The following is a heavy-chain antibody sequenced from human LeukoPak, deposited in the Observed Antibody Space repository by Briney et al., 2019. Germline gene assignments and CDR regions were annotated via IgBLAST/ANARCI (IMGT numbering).Heavy chain of an antibody. Sequence: SETLSLTCTVSGGSISRSSYYWGWIRQSPGKGLEWIGAMYYSGGSTYNPSLKTRVTISVDTSKNQFSLRLTSVTAADTAVYYCARHLLSGNYYYYHMDVWGRGTTVTVSS. J-gene: IGHJ6*04. V-gene: IGHV4-39*01. CDR2: MYYSGGS. CDR1: GGSISRSSYY. CDR3: ARHLLSGNYYYYHMDV. D-gene: IGHD3-10*01.